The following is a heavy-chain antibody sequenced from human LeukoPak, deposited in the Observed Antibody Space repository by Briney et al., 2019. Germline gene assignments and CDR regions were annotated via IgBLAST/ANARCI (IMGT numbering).Heavy chain of an antibody. Sequence: PSETLSLTCTVSGGSINSYYWSWIRHSPGKGLEWIGYIFYSGSTSYNPSLKSRVTISVDTSKNQFSLNLSSVPAADTAVYYCARHRPGLYDYWGQGTLVTVSS. V-gene: IGHV4-59*08. J-gene: IGHJ4*02. CDR2: IFYSGST. CDR3: ARHRPGLYDY. CDR1: GGSINSYY.